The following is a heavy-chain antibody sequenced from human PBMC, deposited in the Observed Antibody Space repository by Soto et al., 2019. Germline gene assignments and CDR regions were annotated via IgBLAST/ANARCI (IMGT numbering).Heavy chain of an antibody. CDR2: ISTSGSTI. CDR1: GFTFSDYY. J-gene: IGHJ4*02. Sequence: GGSLRLSCAASGFTFSDYYMSWIRQAPGKGLEWVSYISTSGSTINYADSVKGRFTISRDNAKNSLYLQMNSLRAEDTAVYYYAKVSPPHDYWGQGTLVTVSS. V-gene: IGHV3-11*01. CDR3: AKVSPPHDY.